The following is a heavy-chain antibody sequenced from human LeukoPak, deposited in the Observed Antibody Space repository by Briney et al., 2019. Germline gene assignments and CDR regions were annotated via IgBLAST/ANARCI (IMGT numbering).Heavy chain of an antibody. Sequence: ASVKVSCKASGYTFTSYAMHWVRQAPGQRLEWMGWINAGNGNTKYSQKFQGRVTITRDTSASTAYMELSSLRSEDTAVYYCAKSPVRLRLGVLSPPGDYWGQGTLVTVSS. CDR2: INAGNGNT. V-gene: IGHV1-3*01. CDR3: AKSPVRLRLGVLSPPGDY. D-gene: IGHD3-16*02. J-gene: IGHJ4*02. CDR1: GYTFTSYA.